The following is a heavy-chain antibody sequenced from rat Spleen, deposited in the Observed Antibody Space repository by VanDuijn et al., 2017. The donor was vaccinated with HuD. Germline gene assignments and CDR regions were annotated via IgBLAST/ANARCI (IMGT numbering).Heavy chain of an antibody. J-gene: IGHJ2*01. CDR3: TRPPYNNHFDY. Sequence: EVQLVESGGGLVQTGRSLKLSCAASGFTFSDYYMAWVRQAPKKGLEWVASISYEGSSTYSGDSVKGRFTISRDNAKNTLYLQMNSLRSEDTATYYCTRPPYNNHFDYWGQGVMVTVSS. CDR2: ISYEGSST. V-gene: IGHV5-22*01. D-gene: IGHD1-10*01. CDR1: GFTFSDYY.